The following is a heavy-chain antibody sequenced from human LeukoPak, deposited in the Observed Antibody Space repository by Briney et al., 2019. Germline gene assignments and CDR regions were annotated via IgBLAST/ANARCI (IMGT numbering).Heavy chain of an antibody. J-gene: IGHJ4*02. CDR1: GGSFSGYY. CDR3: AAVAYCGGDCYSMDY. Sequence: SETLSLTCAVYGGSFSGYYWSWIRQPPGKGLEWIGEINHSGSTNYNLSLKSRVTIPVDTSKNQFSLKLSSVTAADTAVYYCAAVAYCGGDCYSMDYWGQGTLVTVSS. CDR2: INHSGST. V-gene: IGHV4-34*01. D-gene: IGHD2-21*02.